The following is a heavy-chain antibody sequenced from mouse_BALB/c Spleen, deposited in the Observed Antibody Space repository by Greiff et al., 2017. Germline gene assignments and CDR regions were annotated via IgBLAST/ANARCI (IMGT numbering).Heavy chain of an antibody. D-gene: IGHD2-1*01. V-gene: IGHV5-9-3*01. CDR3: ARNYGNLDY. CDR1: GFTFSSYA. J-gene: IGHJ2*01. CDR2: ISSGGSYT. Sequence: EVKLVESGGGLVKPGGSLKLSCAASGFTFSSYAMSWVRQTPEKRLEWVATISSGGSYTYYPDSVKGRFTISRDNAKNTLYLQMSSLRSEDTAMYYCARNYGNLDYWGQGTTLTVSS.